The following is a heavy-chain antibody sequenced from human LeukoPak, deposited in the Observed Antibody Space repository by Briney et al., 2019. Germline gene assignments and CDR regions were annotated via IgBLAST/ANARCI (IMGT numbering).Heavy chain of an antibody. V-gene: IGHV1-8*01. CDR1: GYTFTSYD. CDR2: MNPNSGNT. CDR3: ARGSLSGWYYHYYYYGMDV. J-gene: IGHJ6*02. D-gene: IGHD6-19*01. Sequence: GASVKVSCKASGYTFTSYDINWVRQATGQGLEWMGWMNPNSGNTGYAQKFQGRVTMTRNTSISTAYMELSSLRSEGTAVYYCARGSLSGWYYHYYYYGMDVWGQGTTVTVSS.